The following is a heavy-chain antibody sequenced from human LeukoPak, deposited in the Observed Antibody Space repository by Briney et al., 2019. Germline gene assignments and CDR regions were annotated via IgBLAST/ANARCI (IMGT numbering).Heavy chain of an antibody. D-gene: IGHD4-11*01. CDR3: ARDSDKSNSPYYYYYYYMDV. CDR2: ISWNSGSI. CDR1: GFTFDDYA. J-gene: IGHJ6*03. V-gene: IGHV3-9*01. Sequence: GGSLRLSCAASGFTFDDYAMHWVRQAPGKGLEWVSGISWNSGSIGYADSVKGRFTISRDNSKNTLYLQMNSLRAEDTAVYYCARDSDKSNSPYYYYYYYMDVWGKGTTVTVSS.